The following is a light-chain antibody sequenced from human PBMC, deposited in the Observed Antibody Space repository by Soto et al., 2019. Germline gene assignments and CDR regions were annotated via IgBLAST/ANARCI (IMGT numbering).Light chain of an antibody. CDR3: VLYMGSGIWV. Sequence: QAVVTQEPSFSVSPGGTVTLTCGLSSGSVSTSYYPNWYQQTPGQAPRSLIYNTNTRSSGVPDRFSGSILGNKAALTITGAQADDESDYYCVLYMGSGIWVFGGGTNSPS. CDR2: NTN. J-gene: IGLJ3*02. CDR1: SGSVSTSYY. V-gene: IGLV8-61*01.